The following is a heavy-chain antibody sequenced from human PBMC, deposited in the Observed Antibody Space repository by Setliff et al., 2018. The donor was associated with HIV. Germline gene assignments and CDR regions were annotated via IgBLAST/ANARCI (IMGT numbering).Heavy chain of an antibody. D-gene: IGHD3-22*01. J-gene: IGHJ4*02. V-gene: IGHV3-9*01. CDR2: ISWNSGSI. Sequence: GGSLRLSCAASGFTFDDYAMHWVRQAPGKGLEWVSGISWNSGSIGYADSVKGRFTISRDNSKNTVYLQMNSLRAEDTAEYYCAKELTASGLGYFDSWGRGILVTVSS. CDR3: AKELTASGLGYFDS. CDR1: GFTFDDYA.